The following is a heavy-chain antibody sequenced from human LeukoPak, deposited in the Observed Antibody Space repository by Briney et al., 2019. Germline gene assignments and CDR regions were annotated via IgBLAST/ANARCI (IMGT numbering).Heavy chain of an antibody. J-gene: IGHJ4*02. V-gene: IGHV5-51*01. D-gene: IGHD3-10*01. Sequence: GESLKISCKGSGCSFTSYWIGWVRQMPGKGLEWMGIIYPGDSDTRYSPPFQGQVTISADKSISPAYMQWSGLKASDTAMYYCARWSYYGSGSLNLFDYWGQGTLVTVSS. CDR1: GCSFTSYW. CDR2: IYPGDSDT. CDR3: ARWSYYGSGSLNLFDY.